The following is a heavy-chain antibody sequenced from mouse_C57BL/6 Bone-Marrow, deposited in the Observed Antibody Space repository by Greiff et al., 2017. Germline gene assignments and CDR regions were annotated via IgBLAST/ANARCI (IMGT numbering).Heavy chain of an antibody. D-gene: IGHD2-4*01. V-gene: IGHV5-4*01. CDR1: GFTFSSYA. CDR3: TRERLDYFDY. Sequence: EVMLVESGGGLVKPGGSLKLSCAASGFTFSSYAMSWVRQTPEKRLEWVATISDGGSYTYYPDNVQGRFTLSRDTAKNNLYLQMSHLKSEDTAKYYCTRERLDYFDYWGQGTTLTVSS. CDR2: ISDGGSYT. J-gene: IGHJ2*01.